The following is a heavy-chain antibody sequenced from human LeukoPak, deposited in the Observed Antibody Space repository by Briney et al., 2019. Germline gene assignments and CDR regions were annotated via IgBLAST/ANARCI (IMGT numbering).Heavy chain of an antibody. D-gene: IGHD2-2*01. Sequence: GGSLRLSCAASGFSFRSYGMHWVRQAPGKGLEWVAVISSDEINEYYADSVKGRFTISRDNSKNTLYLQINSLRGEDTAVYYCVGTVPAASTQAWDYWGQGTLVTVSS. CDR1: GFSFRSYG. CDR2: ISSDEINE. J-gene: IGHJ4*02. CDR3: VGTVPAASTQAWDY. V-gene: IGHV3-30*03.